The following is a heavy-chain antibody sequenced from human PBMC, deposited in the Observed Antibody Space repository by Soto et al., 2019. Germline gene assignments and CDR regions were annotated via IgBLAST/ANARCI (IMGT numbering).Heavy chain of an antibody. CDR3: ARARLRFLEWSYSAKGRFQYNGMDV. J-gene: IGHJ6*02. CDR2: INHSGRA. CDR1: GGSFSNYY. Sequence: SETLSLTCAVYGGSFSNYYWTWIRQPPGKGLEWIGEINHSGRANYNPSLKSRVTISEDTSKNQFSLKLSSVTAADAAVYYCARARLRFLEWSYSAKGRFQYNGMDVWGQGTTVPVSS. V-gene: IGHV4-34*01. D-gene: IGHD3-3*01.